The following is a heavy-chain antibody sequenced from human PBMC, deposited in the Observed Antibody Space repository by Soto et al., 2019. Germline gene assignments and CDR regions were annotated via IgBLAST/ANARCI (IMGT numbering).Heavy chain of an antibody. D-gene: IGHD5-12*01. CDR3: ARQSGYVIYWFDP. Sequence: ASVKVSCKASGYTFTGYYMHWVRQAPGQGLEWMGWINPNSGGTNYAQKFQGRVTMTRDTSISTAYMELSRLRSDDTAVYYCARQSGYVIYWFDPWGQGTLVTV. V-gene: IGHV1-2*02. J-gene: IGHJ5*02. CDR2: INPNSGGT. CDR1: GYTFTGYY.